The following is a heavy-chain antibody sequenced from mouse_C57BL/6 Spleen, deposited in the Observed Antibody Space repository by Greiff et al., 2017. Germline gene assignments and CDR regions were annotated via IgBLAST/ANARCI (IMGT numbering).Heavy chain of an antibody. CDR2: ISYSGST. D-gene: IGHD1-1*01. V-gene: IGHV3-1*01. CDR1: GYSITSGYD. J-gene: IGHJ1*03. CDR3: AREGYYYGSSPYWYFDV. Sequence: VQLQQSGPGMVKPSQSLSLTCTVTGYSITSGYDWHWIRHFPGNKLEWMGYISYSGSTNYNPSLKSRISITHDTSKNHFFLKLNSVTTEDTATYYCAREGYYYGSSPYWYFDVWGTGTTVTVSS.